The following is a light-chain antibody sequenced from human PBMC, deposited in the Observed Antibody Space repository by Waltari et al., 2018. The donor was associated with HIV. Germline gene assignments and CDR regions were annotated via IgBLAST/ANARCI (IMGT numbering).Light chain of an antibody. J-gene: IGKJ1*01. Sequence: ATRMTQSPPSVSAATGDPVNITCRARRVIDTHLAWYQHKPGSAPHLLIYGASTLQKGVPARFNGSGSGTSFSLTVTCLQSEDFATYFCQQYHDSPRTFGLGTTV. CDR3: QQYHDSPRT. V-gene: IGKV1-8*01. CDR1: RVIDTH. CDR2: GAS.